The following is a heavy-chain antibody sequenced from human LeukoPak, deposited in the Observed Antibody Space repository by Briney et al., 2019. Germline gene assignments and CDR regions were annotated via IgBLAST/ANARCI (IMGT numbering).Heavy chain of an antibody. CDR3: ARELTSAVPAAVY. D-gene: IGHD2-2*01. CDR1: GYTFASYY. Sequence: GTSVKVSCKASGYTFASYYMHWVRQAPGQGLEWMGIINSSGGSTSYAQKFQGRVTMTRDTSTSTVYMELSSLRSEDTAVYYCARELTSAVPAAVYWGQGTLVTVSS. V-gene: IGHV1-46*01. J-gene: IGHJ4*02. CDR2: INSSGGST.